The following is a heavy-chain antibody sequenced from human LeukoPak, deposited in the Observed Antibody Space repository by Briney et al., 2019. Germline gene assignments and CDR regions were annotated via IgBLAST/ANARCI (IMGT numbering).Heavy chain of an antibody. CDR2: ISSSSSYI. J-gene: IGHJ6*03. CDR1: GFTFSSYS. D-gene: IGHD3-3*01. Sequence: GGPLRLSCAASGFTFSSYSMNWVRQSPGKGLEWVSSISSSSSYIYYADSVKGQFTISRDNAKNSLYLQMNSLRAEDTAVNYCARGGVNYDFWGGALDYYYMEVWGKGTTVTVSS. CDR3: ARGGVNYDFWGGALDYYYMEV. V-gene: IGHV3-21*01.